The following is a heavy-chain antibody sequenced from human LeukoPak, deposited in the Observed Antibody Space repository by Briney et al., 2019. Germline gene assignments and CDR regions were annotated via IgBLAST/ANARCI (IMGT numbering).Heavy chain of an antibody. Sequence: ASVKVSCKASGYTFTDYYVHWVRQAPGQGFEWMGWSNPKGGGTNYAQRFQGRVTMTGDTSISTVYMELRRLRVDDTAVYYCARDFDTSGYYAGHWGQGTLVTVSS. D-gene: IGHD3-22*01. CDR2: SNPKGGGT. J-gene: IGHJ4*02. CDR3: ARDFDTSGYYAGH. CDR1: GYTFTDYY. V-gene: IGHV1-2*02.